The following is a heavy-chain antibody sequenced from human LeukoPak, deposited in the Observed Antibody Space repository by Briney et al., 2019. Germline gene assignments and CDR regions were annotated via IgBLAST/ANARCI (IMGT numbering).Heavy chain of an antibody. CDR2: IKQDGSEK. Sequence: GGSLRLSCAASGFTFSRHWMSWVRQAPGKGLEWVASIKQDGSEKYYVDSVKGRFTISRDNAKNSLYLQMNSLRAEDTAVYHCARDRLGSLYDSSGYGAFDIWGQGTMVTVSS. V-gene: IGHV3-7*01. J-gene: IGHJ3*02. CDR1: GFTFSRHW. CDR3: ARDRLGSLYDSSGYGAFDI. D-gene: IGHD3-22*01.